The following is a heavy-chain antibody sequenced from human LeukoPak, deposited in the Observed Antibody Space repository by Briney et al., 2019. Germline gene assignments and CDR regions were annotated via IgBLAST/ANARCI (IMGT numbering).Heavy chain of an antibody. Sequence: GGSLRLSCSASGFTFRSYAMHWVREAPGRGLEWGAVISHDGSNKYYADSVKGRFTISRDNSKNTLYLQMNSLRAEDTAVYYCASTEGGYGSGSWNFDYWGQGTLVTVSS. CDR2: ISHDGSNK. CDR3: ASTEGGYGSGSWNFDY. CDR1: GFTFRSYA. J-gene: IGHJ4*02. V-gene: IGHV3-30*04. D-gene: IGHD3-10*01.